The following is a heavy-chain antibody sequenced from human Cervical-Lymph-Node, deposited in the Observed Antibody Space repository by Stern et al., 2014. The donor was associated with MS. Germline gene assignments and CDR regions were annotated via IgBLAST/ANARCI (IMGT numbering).Heavy chain of an antibody. D-gene: IGHD5-18*01. CDR2: IYPGDSDT. J-gene: IGHJ4*02. CDR3: ARRGYSYSLDY. V-gene: IGHV5-51*03. CDR1: GYDFTAYW. Sequence: EMQLVESGAEVKKPGESLKISCKVSGYDFTAYWIGWVRQTPGKGLEWMGIIYPGDSDTTYSPSFQGQVTISVDKTSSTAYVQWSTLKASDTAIYYCARRGYSYSLDYWGQGTLVTVSS.